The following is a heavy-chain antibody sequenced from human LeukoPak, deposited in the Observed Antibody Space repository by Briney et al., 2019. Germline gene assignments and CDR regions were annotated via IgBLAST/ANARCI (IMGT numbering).Heavy chain of an antibody. D-gene: IGHD2-2*01. CDR3: ARDGIGVVPAAMGY. J-gene: IGHJ4*02. V-gene: IGHV3-21*01. CDR2: ISSSSSYI. CDR1: GFTFSSYS. Sequence: GGSLRLSCAASGFTFSSYSMNWVRQAPGKGLEWVSSISSSSSYIYYADPVKGRFTTSRDNAKNSPYLQMNSLRAEATAVYYCARDGIGVVPAAMGYWGQGTLVTVSS.